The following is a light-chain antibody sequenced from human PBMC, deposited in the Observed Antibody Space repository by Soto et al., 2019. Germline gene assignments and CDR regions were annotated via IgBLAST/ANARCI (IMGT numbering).Light chain of an antibody. J-gene: IGLJ1*01. Sequence: QSALTQPASVSGSPGQSSAISCTGTSSDVGAYDYVSWYQQHPDKAPQLMIYEVSNRPSGVSDRFSGSKSVNTATLTISGLQAEDEADYYCASYTTTSTRVFGTGTKVTVL. CDR1: SSDVGAYDY. CDR2: EVS. CDR3: ASYTTTSTRV. V-gene: IGLV2-14*03.